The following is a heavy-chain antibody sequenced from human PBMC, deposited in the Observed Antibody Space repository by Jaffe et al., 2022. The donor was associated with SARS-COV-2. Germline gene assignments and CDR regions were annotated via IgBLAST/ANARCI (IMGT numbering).Heavy chain of an antibody. V-gene: IGHV3-30*04. CDR1: GFTFSSYA. D-gene: IGHD3-10*01. CDR3: ARGRGLTSQGY. Sequence: QVQLVESGGGVVQPGRSLRLSCAVSGFTFSSYAMHWVRQAPGKGLEWVAVISYDGNNKYNADPVKGRFTISRDNSKNTLYLQMNSLRAEDTAVYYCARGRGLTSQGYWGQGTLVTVSS. CDR2: ISYDGNNK. J-gene: IGHJ4*02.